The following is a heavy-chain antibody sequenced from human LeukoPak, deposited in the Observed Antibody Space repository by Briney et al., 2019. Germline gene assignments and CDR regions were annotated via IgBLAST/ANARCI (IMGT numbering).Heavy chain of an antibody. J-gene: IGHJ4*02. V-gene: IGHV1-46*01. CDR1: GYTFTSYY. D-gene: IGHD4-17*01. CDR2: INPSGGST. Sequence: ASVKVSCKASGYTFTSYYMHWVRQAPGQGLEWMVIINPSGGSTSYAQKFQGRVTMTRDTSTSTVYMELSSLRSEDPAVYYCAREGFYGDSILQYYCDYWRQGTLVTVSS. CDR3: AREGFYGDSILQYYCDY.